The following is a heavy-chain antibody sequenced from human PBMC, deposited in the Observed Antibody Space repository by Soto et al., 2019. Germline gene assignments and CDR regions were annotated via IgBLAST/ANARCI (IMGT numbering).Heavy chain of an antibody. J-gene: IGHJ4*02. CDR3: ARDPGYSGYDWGGDY. Sequence: ASVKVSCKASGYTFTGYYMHWVRQAPGQGLEWMGWINPNSGGTNYAQKFQGRVTMTRDASISTAYMELSRLRSDDTAVYYCARDPGYSGYDWGGDYWGQGTLVTVSS. CDR2: INPNSGGT. D-gene: IGHD5-12*01. V-gene: IGHV1-2*02. CDR1: GYTFTGYY.